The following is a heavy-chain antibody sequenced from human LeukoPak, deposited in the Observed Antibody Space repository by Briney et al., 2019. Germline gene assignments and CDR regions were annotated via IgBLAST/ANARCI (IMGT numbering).Heavy chain of an antibody. J-gene: IGHJ5*02. CDR1: GGSISSYY. D-gene: IGHD3-10*01. CDR2: IYTSGST. CDR3: ARGLSRGPFGP. Sequence: SETLSLTCTVSGGSISSYYWSWMRQPPAKGLEWIGYIYTSGSTNYNPPLKSRVTISVDTSKKQFSLKLSSVTAADTAVYYCARGLSRGPFGPWGQGTLVTVSP. V-gene: IGHV4-4*09.